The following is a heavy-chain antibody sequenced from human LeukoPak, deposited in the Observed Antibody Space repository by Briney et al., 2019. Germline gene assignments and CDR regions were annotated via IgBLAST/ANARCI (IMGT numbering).Heavy chain of an antibody. V-gene: IGHV3-15*01. CDR2: IKSKTDGGTT. CDR1: GFTFSNAW. CDR3: TTDGPNDHGAFDI. J-gene: IGHJ3*02. D-gene: IGHD1-14*01. Sequence: GGSLRLSCAASGFTFSNAWMSWVRQAPGKGLEWVGRIKSKTDGGTTDYAAPVKGRFAISRDDSKNTLYLQMNSLKTEDTAVYYCTTDGPNDHGAFDIWGQGTMVTVSS.